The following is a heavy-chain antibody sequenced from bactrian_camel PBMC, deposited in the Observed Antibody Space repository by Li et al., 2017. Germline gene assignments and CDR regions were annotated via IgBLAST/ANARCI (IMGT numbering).Heavy chain of an antibody. CDR2: LNHDGSGT. Sequence: HVQLVESGGGSVQPGGSLTLPCTASRFRFRNFCMGWFRQSPGKALEWVSRLNHDGSGTGYSGSVKGRFTITRDNAKNTVYLQMNGLKTEDTAVYHCATDLFLGPDHYWGQGTQVTVS. CDR1: RFRFRNFC. CDR3: ATDLFLGPDHY. J-gene: IGHJ4*01. V-gene: IGHV3S6*01.